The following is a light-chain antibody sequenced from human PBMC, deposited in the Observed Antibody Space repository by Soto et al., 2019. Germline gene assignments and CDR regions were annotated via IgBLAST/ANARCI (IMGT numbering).Light chain of an antibody. CDR3: QSYDSNLSGFVV. V-gene: IGLV1-40*01. CDR1: SSNIGAGYG. Sequence: QSVLTQPPSASGAPGQRVTFSCTGSSSNIGAGYGVHWYQQLPGTAPKLLIYDNNNRPSGVPDRFSGSKSGTSASLAITGLQAEDEGDYYCQSYDSNLSGFVVFGGGTKLTVL. CDR2: DNN. J-gene: IGLJ2*01.